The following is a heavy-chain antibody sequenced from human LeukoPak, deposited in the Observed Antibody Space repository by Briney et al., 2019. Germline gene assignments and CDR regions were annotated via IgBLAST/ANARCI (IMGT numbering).Heavy chain of an antibody. V-gene: IGHV1-3*01. D-gene: IGHD3/OR15-3a*01. Sequence: EWMGWINAGNGNTKYSQKFQGRVTITRDTSASTAYMELSSLRSEDTAVYYCAREFRDLFDYWGQGTLVTVSS. CDR2: INAGNGNT. CDR3: AREFRDLFDY. J-gene: IGHJ4*02.